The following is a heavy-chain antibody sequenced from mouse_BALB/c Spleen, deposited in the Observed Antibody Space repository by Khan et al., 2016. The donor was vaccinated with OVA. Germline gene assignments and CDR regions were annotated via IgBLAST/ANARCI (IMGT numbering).Heavy chain of an antibody. CDR3: ARGGADYYRNDGGAMEY. J-gene: IGHJ4*01. CDR2: INTHSGVP. Sequence: QIQLVQSGPELKKPGETVRISCKASGYTFTTDGIHWVQQMPGKGLKWIGWINTHSGVPKYAEDFKGRFAFSLEISASTAYLQITNLKNEDTATYFCARGGADYYRNDGGAMEYWGQGTSVTVSS. V-gene: IGHV9-4*02. CDR1: GYTFTTDG. D-gene: IGHD2-14*01.